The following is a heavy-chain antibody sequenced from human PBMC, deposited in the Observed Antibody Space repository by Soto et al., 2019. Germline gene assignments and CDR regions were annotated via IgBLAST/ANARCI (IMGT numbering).Heavy chain of an antibody. D-gene: IGHD2-15*01. CDR2: IYYSGST. Sequence: QVQLQESGPGLVKPSETLSLTCTVSGGSVSSGSYYWSWIRQPPGKGLEWIGYIYYSGSTNYNPSLKSRVTISVDTSKNQFSLKLSSVTAADTAVYYCAREGCPNGMDVWGQGTTVTVSS. CDR3: AREGCPNGMDV. V-gene: IGHV4-61*01. J-gene: IGHJ6*02. CDR1: GGSVSSGSYY.